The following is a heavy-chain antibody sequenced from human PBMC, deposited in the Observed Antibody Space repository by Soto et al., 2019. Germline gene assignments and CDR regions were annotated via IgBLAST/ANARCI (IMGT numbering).Heavy chain of an antibody. CDR2: IIPILGIA. CDR1: GGTFSSYS. Sequence: QVQLVQSGAEVKKPGSSVKVSCKASGGTFSSYSISWVRQAPGQGLEWMGRIIPILGIANYAQKFQGRVTIPADNSTSTAYMELSSLRSEDTAVYYCASSSRVLLDYWGQGTLVTVSS. V-gene: IGHV1-69*02. D-gene: IGHD3-10*01. J-gene: IGHJ4*02. CDR3: ASSSRVLLDY.